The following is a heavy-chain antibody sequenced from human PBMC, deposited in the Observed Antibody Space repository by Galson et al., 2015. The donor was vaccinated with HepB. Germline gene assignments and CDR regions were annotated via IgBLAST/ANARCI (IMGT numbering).Heavy chain of an antibody. J-gene: IGHJ3*02. Sequence: SVKVSCKASGVTLSSYTISWVRQAPGQGLEWMGRIIPILGIANYAQKFQGRVTITADKSTSTAYMELNSLRSEDTAVYYCASVTRRAFDIWGQGTMVTVSS. V-gene: IGHV1-69*02. CDR3: ASVTRRAFDI. D-gene: IGHD1-14*01. CDR2: IIPILGIA. CDR1: GVTLSSYT.